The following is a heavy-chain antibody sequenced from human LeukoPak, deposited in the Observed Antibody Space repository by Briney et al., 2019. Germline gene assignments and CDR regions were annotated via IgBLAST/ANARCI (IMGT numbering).Heavy chain of an antibody. CDR3: ARDGYSGYDRGNFDY. V-gene: IGHV1-46*01. CDR2: INPNSGST. D-gene: IGHD5-12*01. CDR1: GYTFTGYY. Sequence: ASVKVSCKASGYTFTGYYMHWVRQAPGQGLEWMGWINPNSGSTSYAQKFQGRVTMTRDTSTSTVYMELSSLRSEDTAVYYCARDGYSGYDRGNFDYWGQGTLVTVSS. J-gene: IGHJ4*02.